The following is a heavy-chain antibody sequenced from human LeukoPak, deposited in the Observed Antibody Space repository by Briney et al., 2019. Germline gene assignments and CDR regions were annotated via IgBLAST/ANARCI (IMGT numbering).Heavy chain of an antibody. D-gene: IGHD6-6*01. J-gene: IGHJ6*03. V-gene: IGHV4-34*01. Sequence: PSETLSLTCAVYGGSFSGYYWSWIRQPPGKELEWLGEINHSGSTNYNPSLKSRVTISVDTSKNLFSLKLSSVTAADTAVYYCARVGMGRKKRLGYVYSSSPHYYYYMDVWGKGTTVTVSS. CDR2: INHSGST. CDR1: GGSFSGYY. CDR3: ARVGMGRKKRLGYVYSSSPHYYYYMDV.